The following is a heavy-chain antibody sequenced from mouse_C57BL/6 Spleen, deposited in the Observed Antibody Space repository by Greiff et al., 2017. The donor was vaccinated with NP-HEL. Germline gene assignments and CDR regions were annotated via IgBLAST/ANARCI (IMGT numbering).Heavy chain of an antibody. CDR2: INPNNGGT. V-gene: IGHV1-22*01. Sequence: EVQLQQSGPELVKPGASVKMSCKASGYTFTDYNMHWVKQSHGKSLEWIGYINPNNGGTSYNQKFKGKATLTVNKSSSTAYMELRSLTSEDSAVYYCARSRYYGSSYGFAYWGQGTLVTVSA. CDR1: GYTFTDYN. J-gene: IGHJ3*01. CDR3: ARSRYYGSSYGFAY. D-gene: IGHD1-1*01.